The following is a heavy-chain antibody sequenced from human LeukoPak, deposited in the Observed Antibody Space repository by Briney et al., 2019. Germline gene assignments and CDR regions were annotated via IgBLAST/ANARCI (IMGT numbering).Heavy chain of an antibody. D-gene: IGHD3-16*02. CDR3: AKAALSFTLDY. CDR1: GFPLSAFD. J-gene: IGHJ4*02. CDR2: ISHDGSNA. V-gene: IGHV3-30*18. Sequence: GGSLRLSCVASGFPLSAFDFHWVRQAPGKGLEWVGVISHDGSNAYYADSMKGRFSVSRDNSKNTLYLQMNSLRAEDTAVYYCAKAALSFTLDYWGQGTLVTVSS.